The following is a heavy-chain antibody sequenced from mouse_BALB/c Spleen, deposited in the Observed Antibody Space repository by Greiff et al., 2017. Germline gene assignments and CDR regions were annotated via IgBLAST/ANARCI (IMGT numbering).Heavy chain of an antibody. CDR3: ARDYYRYDEEVGFDY. Sequence: VQLQQSGAELVKPGASVKLSCTASGFNIKDTYMHWVKQRPEQGLEWIGRIDPANGNTKYDPKFQGKATITADTSSNTAYLQLSSLTSEDTAVYYCARDYYRYDEEVGFDYWGQGTTLTVSS. CDR2: IDPANGNT. J-gene: IGHJ2*01. CDR1: GFNIKDTY. D-gene: IGHD2-14*01. V-gene: IGHV14-3*02.